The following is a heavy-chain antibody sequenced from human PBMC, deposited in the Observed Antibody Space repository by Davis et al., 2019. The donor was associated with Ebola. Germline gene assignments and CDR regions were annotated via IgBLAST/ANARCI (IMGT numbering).Heavy chain of an antibody. D-gene: IGHD3-22*01. CDR1: GFTFSSYA. Sequence: GESLKIPCAASGFTFSSYAMSWVRQAPGKGLEWVAFISYHGKNIPYADSVWGRFTISRDNSKNTLYLQMNSLRPEDTALYYCAKAISRYYYDWRGYVDYWGQGTLVTVSS. J-gene: IGHJ4*02. CDR2: ISYHGKNI. V-gene: IGHV3-30*18. CDR3: AKAISRYYYDWRGYVDY.